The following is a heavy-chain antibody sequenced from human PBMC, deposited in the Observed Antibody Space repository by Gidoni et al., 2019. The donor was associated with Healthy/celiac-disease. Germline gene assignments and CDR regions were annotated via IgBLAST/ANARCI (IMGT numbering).Heavy chain of an antibody. J-gene: IGHJ5*02. D-gene: IGHD3-9*01. CDR2: ST. CDR3: ARARNDILTGYPRPPFDP. V-gene: IGHV4-31*02. Sequence: STYYNPSLKSRVTISVDTSKNQFSLKLSSVTAADTAVYYCARARNDILTGYPRPPFDPWGQGTLVTVSS.